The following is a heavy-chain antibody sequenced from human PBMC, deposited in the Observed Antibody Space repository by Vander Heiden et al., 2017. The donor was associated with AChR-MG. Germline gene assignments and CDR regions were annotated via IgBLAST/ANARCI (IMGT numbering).Heavy chain of an antibody. CDR3: ARAMRYDSSGFHYYGMDV. CDR2: INPNSGGT. V-gene: IGHV1-2*02. J-gene: IGHJ6*02. Sequence: QVQLVQSGAEVKKPGASVKVSCKASGYTFPGYYMHWVRQAPGQGLEWMGWINPNSGGTNYAQKFQGRVTMTRDTSISTAYMELSRLRSDDTAVYYCARAMRYDSSGFHYYGMDVWGQGTTVTVSS. D-gene: IGHD3-22*01. CDR1: GYTFPGYY.